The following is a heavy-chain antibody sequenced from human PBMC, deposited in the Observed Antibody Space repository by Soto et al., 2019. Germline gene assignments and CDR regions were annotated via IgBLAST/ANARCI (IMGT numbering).Heavy chain of an antibody. J-gene: IGHJ4*02. Sequence: GGSLRLSCTVSGFAFSNYGINWVRQAPGKGLEWVSSISKSDYTYYSDSVKGRFTISRDNAKNSVSLQMNTLRVEDTAVYYCAREDSIVIPAVSDFWGQGTLVTVSS. CDR1: GFAFSNYG. CDR3: AREDSIVIPAVSDF. CDR2: ISKSDYT. V-gene: IGHV3-21*01. D-gene: IGHD2-2*01.